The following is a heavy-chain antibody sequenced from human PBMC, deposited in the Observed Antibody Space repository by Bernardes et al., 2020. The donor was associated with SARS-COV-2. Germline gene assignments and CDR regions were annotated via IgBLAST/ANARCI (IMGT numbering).Heavy chain of an antibody. Sequence: SVTCTVSGGSISSGDYYWSWIRQPPGKGLEWIGYIYYSGSTYYNPSLKSRVTISVDTSKNQFSLKLSSVTAADTAVYYCARDALGSITIFGVVTRHGMDVWGQGTTVTVSS. CDR2: IYYSGST. D-gene: IGHD3-3*01. CDR3: ARDALGSITIFGVVTRHGMDV. V-gene: IGHV4-30-4*01. J-gene: IGHJ6*02. CDR1: GGSISSGDYY.